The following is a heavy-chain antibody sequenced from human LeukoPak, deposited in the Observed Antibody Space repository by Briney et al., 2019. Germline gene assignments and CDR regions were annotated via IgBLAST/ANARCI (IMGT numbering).Heavy chain of an antibody. CDR1: GFTFSNYE. Sequence: PGGSLRLSCAASGFTFSNYEMHWVRQAPGKGLEWVSSISSSSSYIYYADSVKGRFTISRDNAKNSLYLQMNSLRAEDTAVYYCARYSSGPFDYWGQGTLVTVSS. CDR3: ARYSSGPFDY. J-gene: IGHJ4*02. D-gene: IGHD6-25*01. CDR2: ISSSSSYI. V-gene: IGHV3-21*01.